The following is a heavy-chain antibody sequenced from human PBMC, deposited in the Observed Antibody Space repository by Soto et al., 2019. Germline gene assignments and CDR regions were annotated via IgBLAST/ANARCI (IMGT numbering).Heavy chain of an antibody. J-gene: IGHJ6*02. CDR3: AKGGGSKDYYDTSGYYLYYYYAMDV. Sequence: EVQLLESGGGLVQPGGSLRLSCAASGFTFSSYAMTWVRQAPGKGLECVSALSGSGVSTYYADSVKGRFTISRDNSKNTLYLQMNRLRAEDTAVYYCAKGGGSKDYYDTSGYYLYYYYAMDVWGQGTTVTVSS. D-gene: IGHD3-22*01. V-gene: IGHV3-23*01. CDR1: GFTFSSYA. CDR2: LSGSGVST.